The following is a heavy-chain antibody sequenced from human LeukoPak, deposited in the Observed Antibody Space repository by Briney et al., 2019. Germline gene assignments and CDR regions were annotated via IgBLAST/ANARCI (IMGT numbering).Heavy chain of an antibody. J-gene: IGHJ6*03. CDR1: GFTFSSYA. CDR3: AKDYDFWSGNYYNYYMDV. Sequence: PGGSLRLSCAASGFTFSSYAMSWVRQAPGKGLEWVSAISGSGGSTYYADSVKGRFTISRDNSKNTLYLQMNSLRAEDTAVYYCAKDYDFWSGNYYNYYMDVWGKGTTVTVSS. V-gene: IGHV3-23*01. D-gene: IGHD3-3*01. CDR2: ISGSGGST.